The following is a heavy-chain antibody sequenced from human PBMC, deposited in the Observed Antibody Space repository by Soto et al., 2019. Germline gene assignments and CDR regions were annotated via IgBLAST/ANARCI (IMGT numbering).Heavy chain of an antibody. D-gene: IGHD1-26*01. CDR2: ISGSGGST. J-gene: IGHJ4*02. Sequence: EVQLLESGGGLVQPGGSMRLSCAASGFTFSSYAMSWVRQAPGKGLEWVSAISGSGGSTYYADSVKGRFTISRDNSKNTLYLQMNSLRAEDTAVYYCAKRSGSYYDYFDYWGQGTLVTVSS. V-gene: IGHV3-23*01. CDR3: AKRSGSYYDYFDY. CDR1: GFTFSSYA.